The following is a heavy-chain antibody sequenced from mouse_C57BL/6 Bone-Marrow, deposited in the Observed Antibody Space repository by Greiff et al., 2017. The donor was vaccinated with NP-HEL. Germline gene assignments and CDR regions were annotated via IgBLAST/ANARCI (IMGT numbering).Heavy chain of an antibody. CDR3: TEFITTVVGYFDV. V-gene: IGHV6-3*01. CDR1: GFTFSNYW. D-gene: IGHD1-1*01. J-gene: IGHJ1*03. CDR2: IRLKSDNYAT. Sequence: EVQLVESGGGLVQPGGSMKLSCVASGFTFSNYWMNWVRQSPEKGLEWVAQIRLKSDNYATHYAESVKGRFTISRDDSKSSVYLQMNNLRAEDTGIYYCTEFITTVVGYFDVWGTGTTVTVSS.